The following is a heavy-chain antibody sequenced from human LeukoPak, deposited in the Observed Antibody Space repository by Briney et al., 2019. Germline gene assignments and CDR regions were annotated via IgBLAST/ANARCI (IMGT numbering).Heavy chain of an antibody. CDR2: MSGSGSST. CDR3: AKDRSSSTSCSNY. D-gene: IGHD2-2*01. V-gene: IGHV3-23*01. CDR1: GFTFNTYA. Sequence: PGGSLRLSCAASGFTFNTYAMSWVRQAPGKGLEWVSSMSGSGSSTYYADSVKGRFTISRDNSKNTLYLQMNSLRAEDTAVYYCAKDRSSSTSCSNYWGQGTLVTVSS. J-gene: IGHJ4*02.